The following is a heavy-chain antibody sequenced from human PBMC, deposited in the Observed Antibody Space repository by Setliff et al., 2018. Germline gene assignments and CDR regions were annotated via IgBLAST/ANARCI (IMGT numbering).Heavy chain of an antibody. D-gene: IGHD1-26*01. V-gene: IGHV3-7*03. J-gene: IGHJ4*02. Sequence: PGGSLRLSCAASGLTFSNNYMSWVRQAPGKGLEWVANINQDGSVKYYVDSVKGRFTISRDNAKNSVYLQMNSLRAEDTAVYYCVRYKWERSRGWLGFDYWGQGTLVTVSS. CDR1: GLTFSNNY. CDR2: INQDGSVK. CDR3: VRYKWERSRGWLGFDY.